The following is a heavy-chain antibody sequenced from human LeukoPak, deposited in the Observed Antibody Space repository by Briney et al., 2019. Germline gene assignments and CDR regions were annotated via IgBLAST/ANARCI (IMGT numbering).Heavy chain of an antibody. CDR2: IGGSGGST. CDR3: AKKESGWYDYYYGMDV. Sequence: PGGSLRLSCAASGFTFSSYAMSWVRQAPGKGLEWVSAIGGSGGSTYYADSVKGRFTISRDNSKNTLYLQMNSLRAEDTAVYYCAKKESGWYDYYYGMDVWGQGTTVTVSS. D-gene: IGHD6-19*01. CDR1: GFTFSSYA. J-gene: IGHJ6*02. V-gene: IGHV3-23*01.